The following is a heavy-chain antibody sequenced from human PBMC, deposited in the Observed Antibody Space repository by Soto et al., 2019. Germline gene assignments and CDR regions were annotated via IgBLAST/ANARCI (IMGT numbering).Heavy chain of an antibody. D-gene: IGHD4-17*01. Sequence: LSLTCTVSGGSISNYYWSWIRQPPGKGLEWIGYIYYSGSTNYNPSLKSRVTISVDTSKNQFSLKLNSVTAADTAVYYCARVNYGNYYYYYGMDVWGQGTTVTVSS. CDR3: ARVNYGNYYYYYGMDV. V-gene: IGHV4-59*01. J-gene: IGHJ6*02. CDR2: IYYSGST. CDR1: GGSISNYY.